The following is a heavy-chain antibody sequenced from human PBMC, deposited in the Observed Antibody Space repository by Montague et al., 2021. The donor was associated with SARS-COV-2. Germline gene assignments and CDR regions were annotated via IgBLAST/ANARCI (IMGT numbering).Heavy chain of an antibody. J-gene: IGHJ5*02. CDR2: IYTSGST. CDR1: IGSISSGSYY. Sequence: TLSLTCTVSIGSISSGSYYWSWIRRPAGKGLEWIGRIYTSGSTNYNPSLKSRVTISVDTSKNQFSLKLSSVTAADTAVYYCAGDGYSSGWNGLHWFDPWGQGTLVTVSS. D-gene: IGHD6-25*01. V-gene: IGHV4-61*02. CDR3: AGDGYSSGWNGLHWFDP.